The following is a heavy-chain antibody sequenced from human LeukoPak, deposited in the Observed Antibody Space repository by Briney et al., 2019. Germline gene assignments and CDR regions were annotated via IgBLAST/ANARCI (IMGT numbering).Heavy chain of an antibody. Sequence: SETLSLTCAVYGGSFSGYYWSWIRQPPGKGLEWIGEINHSGSTNYNPSLKGRVTISVDTSKNQFSLKLSSVTAADTAVYYCARGGLGITIFGVVNTYNWFDPWGQGTLVTVSS. D-gene: IGHD3-3*01. CDR1: GGSFSGYY. CDR2: INHSGST. CDR3: ARGGLGITIFGVVNTYNWFDP. V-gene: IGHV4-34*01. J-gene: IGHJ5*02.